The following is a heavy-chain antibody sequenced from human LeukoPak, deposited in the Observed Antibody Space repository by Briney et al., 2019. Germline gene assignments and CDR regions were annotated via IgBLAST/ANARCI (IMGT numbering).Heavy chain of an antibody. CDR2: ISSGGSTI. CDR3: ARDRKQPRIRYFDY. CDR1: GFIFSSYE. J-gene: IGHJ4*02. V-gene: IGHV3-48*03. Sequence: PGGSLRLSCAASGFIFSSYEMNWVRQAPGKGLEWVSYISSGGSTIYYADSVKGRFTISRDNAKNSLYLQMNSLRAEDTAVYYCARDRKQPRIRYFDYWGQGTLVTVSS. D-gene: IGHD6-13*01.